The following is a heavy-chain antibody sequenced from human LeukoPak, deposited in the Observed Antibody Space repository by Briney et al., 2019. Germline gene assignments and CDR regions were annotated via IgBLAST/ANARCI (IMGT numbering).Heavy chain of an antibody. V-gene: IGHV1-2*06. CDR1: GYTFTGYY. CDR2: INPNSGGT. CDR3: ARVSGSYYVDAFDI. J-gene: IGHJ3*02. D-gene: IGHD1-26*01. Sequence: ASVKVSCKASGYTFTGYYMHWVRQAPGQGLEWMGRINPNSGGTNYAQKFQGRVTITTDESTSTAYMELSSLRSEDTAVYYCARVSGSYYVDAFDIWGQGTMVTVSS.